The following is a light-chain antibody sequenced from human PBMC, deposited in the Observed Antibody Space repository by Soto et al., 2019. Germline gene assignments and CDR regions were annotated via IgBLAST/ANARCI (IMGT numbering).Light chain of an antibody. CDR1: SANIGAAYN. Sequence: QSLLTQPPSVSEAPWKRVPNYCTGSSANIGAAYNVDWYQQLPGTAPKLLIYGNNNRPSGVPARFSGSKSGTSASLAIAGLQAEDEGDYYCQSYDSSLSGYVFGTGTKVTVL. J-gene: IGLJ1*01. CDR3: QSYDSSLSGYV. CDR2: GNN. V-gene: IGLV1-40*01.